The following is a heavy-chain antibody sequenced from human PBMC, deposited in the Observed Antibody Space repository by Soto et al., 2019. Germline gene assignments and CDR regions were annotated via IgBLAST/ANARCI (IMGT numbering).Heavy chain of an antibody. CDR2: IWYDGSNK. CDR3: ARVGGGIFDI. V-gene: IGHV3-33*01. D-gene: IGHD1-20*01. J-gene: IGHJ3*02. CDR1: GFTFSTYD. Sequence: QVQLVESGGGVVQPGRSLRLSCAASGFTFSTYDMHWVRQAPGKGLEWVAVIWYDGSNKYYVDSVKGRFTISRDNSKNTLYLQMNSLRAEDTAVYYCARVGGGIFDIWGQGTMVTVSS.